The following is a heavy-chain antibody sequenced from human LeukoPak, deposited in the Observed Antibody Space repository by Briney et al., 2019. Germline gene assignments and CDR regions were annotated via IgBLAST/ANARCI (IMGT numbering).Heavy chain of an antibody. CDR1: GGSISSYY. J-gene: IGHJ6*03. V-gene: IGHV4-4*09. Sequence: ASETLSLTCTVSGGSISSYYWSWLRQPPGKGLEWIGYIYTSGSTNYNPSLKSRVTISVDTSKNQFSLKLSSVTAADTAVYYCARHVSSSSRPYYYYYYMDVWGKGTTVTVSS. D-gene: IGHD6-6*01. CDR2: IYTSGST. CDR3: ARHVSSSSRPYYYYYYMDV.